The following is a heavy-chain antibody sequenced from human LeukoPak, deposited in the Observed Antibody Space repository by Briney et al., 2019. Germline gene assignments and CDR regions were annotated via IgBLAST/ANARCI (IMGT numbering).Heavy chain of an antibody. CDR3: ARATMVRGVDFDY. D-gene: IGHD3-10*01. Sequence: PSETLSLTCTVSGGSISSSTYYWGWIRQPPGKGLEWIGSIYYSGSTYYNPSLKSRITISVDTSKNQFSLKLSSVTAADTAVYYCARATMVRGVDFDYWGQGTLVTVSS. CDR1: GGSISSSTYY. CDR2: IYYSGST. V-gene: IGHV4-39*07. J-gene: IGHJ4*02.